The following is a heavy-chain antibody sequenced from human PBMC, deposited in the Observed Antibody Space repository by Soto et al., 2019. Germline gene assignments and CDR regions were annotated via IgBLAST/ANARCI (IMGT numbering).Heavy chain of an antibody. D-gene: IGHD2-2*01. V-gene: IGHV4-4*02. CDR2: MHHSGTT. J-gene: IGHJ5*02. CDR3: ARVRQYCSATSCYLDP. Sequence: PSETLSLTRGVSGDSISSTNWWHWVRQPPGKGLEWIGEMHHSGTTNYNPSLKSRVAISVDKSKNQFSLKLNSVTAADTAVYYCARVRQYCSATSCYLDPWGQGTLVTVSS. CDR1: GDSISSTNW.